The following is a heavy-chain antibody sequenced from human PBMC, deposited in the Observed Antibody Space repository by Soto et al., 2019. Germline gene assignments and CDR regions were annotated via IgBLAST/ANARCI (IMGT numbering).Heavy chain of an antibody. CDR3: TTDLAYFDTSGYPH. Sequence: GGSLRLSCAASGFTFSIAWMNWVRQAPGKGLEWVGRIRSKTNGGTTDYAAPVKGRFTISRDDSKNTLYLQMNSLKTEDTAVYYCTTDLAYFDTSGYPHWGQGALVTVSS. CDR2: IRSKTNGGTT. V-gene: IGHV3-15*07. J-gene: IGHJ4*02. CDR1: GFTFSIAW. D-gene: IGHD5-12*01.